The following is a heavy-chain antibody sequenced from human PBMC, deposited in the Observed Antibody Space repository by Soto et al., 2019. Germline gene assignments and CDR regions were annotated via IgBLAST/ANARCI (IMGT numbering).Heavy chain of an antibody. V-gene: IGHV1-69*01. CDR1: GGTFNNYA. D-gene: IGHD2-2*01. Sequence: QVQLVQSGAEGKRPGSSVKVSCKASGGTFNNYAINWVRQAPGQGLEWMGDISPMFGKANYAQKFQGRVKISADDSTATAYLELSSLRSEDTALYYCAREVEVHTPVFGFWGQGSLVTVSS. CDR2: ISPMFGKA. CDR3: AREVEVHTPVFGF. J-gene: IGHJ4*02.